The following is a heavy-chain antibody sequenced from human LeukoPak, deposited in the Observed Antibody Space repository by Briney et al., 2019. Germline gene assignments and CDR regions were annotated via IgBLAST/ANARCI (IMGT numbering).Heavy chain of an antibody. Sequence: PGRSLRLSCAASGSTFSSYGMHWVRQAPGKGLEWVAVISYDGSNTYYADSVKGRFTISRDNSKNMLYLQMNSLRAEDTAVYYCAKPYYYGSRSYMDYWGQGTLVTVSS. J-gene: IGHJ4*02. CDR1: GSTFSSYG. CDR2: ISYDGSNT. V-gene: IGHV3-30*18. CDR3: AKPYYYGSRSYMDY. D-gene: IGHD3-10*01.